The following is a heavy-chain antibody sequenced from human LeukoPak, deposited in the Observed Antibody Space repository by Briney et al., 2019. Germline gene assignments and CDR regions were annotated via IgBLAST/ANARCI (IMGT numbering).Heavy chain of an antibody. CDR2: IIPIFGTA. Sequence: SVKVSCKASGYTFTGYYMNWVRQAPGQGLEWMGGIIPIFGTANYAQKFQGRVTITADKSTSTAYMELSSLRSEDTAVYYCARDLYGLTTVTYKYYYYMDVWGKGTTVTVSS. CDR3: ARDLYGLTTVTYKYYYYMDV. J-gene: IGHJ6*03. CDR1: GYTFTGYY. D-gene: IGHD4-17*01. V-gene: IGHV1-69*06.